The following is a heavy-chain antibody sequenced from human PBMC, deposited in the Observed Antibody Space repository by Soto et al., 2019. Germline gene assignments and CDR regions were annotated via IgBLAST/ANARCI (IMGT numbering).Heavy chain of an antibody. CDR2: INHSGST. CDR1: GGSFSGYD. D-gene: IGHD6-13*01. V-gene: IGHV4-34*01. Sequence: XTLSLACAVYGGSFSGYDWSWIRQPPGKGLEWIGEINHSGSTNYNPSLKSRVTISVDTSKNQFSLKLSSVTAADKAVYYCARGHLDSSSWYPYYYYGMDVWGQGTTGTVSS. J-gene: IGHJ6*02. CDR3: ARGHLDSSSWYPYYYYGMDV.